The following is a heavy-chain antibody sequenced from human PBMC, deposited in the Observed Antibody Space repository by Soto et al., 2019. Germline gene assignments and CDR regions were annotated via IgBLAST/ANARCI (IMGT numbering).Heavy chain of an antibody. D-gene: IGHD5-18*01. CDR3: ARDQDNNGYSYDLDY. J-gene: IGHJ4*02. CDR2: ISYDGSNK. Sequence: PGGSLRLSCAASGFTFSSYAMHWVRQAPGKGPEWVAVISYDGSNKYYADSVKGRFTISRDNSKNTLYLQMNSLRAEDTAVYYCARDQDNNGYSYDLDYWGQGTLVTVSS. V-gene: IGHV3-30-3*01. CDR1: GFTFSSYA.